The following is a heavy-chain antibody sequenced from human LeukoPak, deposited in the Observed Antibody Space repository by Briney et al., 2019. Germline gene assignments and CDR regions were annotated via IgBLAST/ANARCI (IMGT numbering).Heavy chain of an antibody. CDR2: INHSGST. J-gene: IGHJ4*02. CDR1: GGSFSPYY. V-gene: IGHV4-34*01. CDR3: ARGGFYCGGDCYVDY. Sequence: SETLSLTCAVYGGSFSPYYWSWIRQPPGKGLEWIEEINHSGSTNYNPSLKSRVTISVDTSKNQFSLRLSSVTAADTAVYYCARGGFYCGGDCYVDYWGQGTLVTVSS. D-gene: IGHD2-21*02.